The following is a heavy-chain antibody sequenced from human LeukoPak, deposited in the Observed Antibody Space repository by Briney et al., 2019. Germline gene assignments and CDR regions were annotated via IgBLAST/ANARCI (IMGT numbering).Heavy chain of an antibody. J-gene: IGHJ4*02. D-gene: IGHD3-22*01. CDR2: ISGSGGNT. Sequence: PGGSLRLSCAASGFTFSTDVMSWVRQAPGKGLECVSAISGSGGNTYYADSVKGRFTISRDNSKNMLYLQMNSPRAEDTAVYYCAKWLLPRDYWGQGTLVTVSS. V-gene: IGHV3-23*01. CDR1: GFTFSTDV. CDR3: AKWLLPRDY.